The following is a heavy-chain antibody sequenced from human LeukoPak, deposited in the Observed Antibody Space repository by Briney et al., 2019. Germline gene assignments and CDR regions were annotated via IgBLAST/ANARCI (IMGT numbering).Heavy chain of an antibody. CDR3: ARDRPIAAGYFDY. V-gene: IGHV1-69*13. CDR1: GGTFSSYA. D-gene: IGHD6-13*01. CDR2: IIPIFGTA. Sequence: ASVKVSCKASGGTFSSYAISWVRQAPGQGLEWMGGIIPIFGTANYAQKFQGRVTITADESTSTAYMELSSLRSEDTAVYYCARDRPIAAGYFDYWGQGTLVTVPS. J-gene: IGHJ4*02.